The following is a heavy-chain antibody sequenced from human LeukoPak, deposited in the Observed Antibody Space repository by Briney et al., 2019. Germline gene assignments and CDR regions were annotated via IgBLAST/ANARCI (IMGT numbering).Heavy chain of an antibody. CDR2: LNPNSGVT. Sequence: ASVRVSCKASGYTLTRYYIHWLRQAPGQGLEWVGWLNPNSGVTNYAQKFQGRVTMTRDTSITTAYMELSGLRSDDTAFYYCARRAYCCFDCSPIGHFDLWGRGTLVTVSS. CDR3: ARRAYCCFDCSPIGHFDL. J-gene: IGHJ2*01. CDR1: GYTLTRYY. V-gene: IGHV1-2*02. D-gene: IGHD2-21*02.